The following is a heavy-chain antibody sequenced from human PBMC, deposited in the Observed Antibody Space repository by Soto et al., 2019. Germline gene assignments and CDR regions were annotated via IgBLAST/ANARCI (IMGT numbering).Heavy chain of an antibody. D-gene: IGHD2-8*01. J-gene: IGHJ4*02. CDR1: GYTFTGYY. Sequence: QVQLVQSGAEVKKPGASVKVSCKASGYTFTGYYVHWVRQAPGQGLEWMGWINANSGGTNYVQKFQDWVPMTRDTHNNTEDMEVSRRGSDDTAVYCCEGGGKYNGAYWGRGTLVTVSS. CDR2: INANSGGT. CDR3: EGGGKYNGAY. V-gene: IGHV1-2*04.